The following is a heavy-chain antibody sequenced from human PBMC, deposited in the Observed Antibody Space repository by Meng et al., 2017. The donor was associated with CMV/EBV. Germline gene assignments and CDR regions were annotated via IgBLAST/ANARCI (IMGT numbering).Heavy chain of an antibody. CDR2: SLPIIGVA. V-gene: IGHV1-69*04. Sequence: AVGGATIGWGQQGPGQGLEWMGRSLPIIGVANYGERFQGRITITGGKSTSTAYMEMSSLRSEDTAVDYCAGDCSSTSCLLRRNWFDPWGQGTLVTVSS. CDR3: AGDCSSTSCLLRRNWFDP. D-gene: IGHD2-2*01. CDR1: AVGGAT. J-gene: IGHJ5*02.